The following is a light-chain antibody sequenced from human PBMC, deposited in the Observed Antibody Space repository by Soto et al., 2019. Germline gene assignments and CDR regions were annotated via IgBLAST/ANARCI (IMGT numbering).Light chain of an antibody. Sequence: EIVLTQSPGTLSVSPGKRATLSCRASQSVSNNYLAWYQQKPGQATRLLIYGASSRATGIPDRFSGSVSGTDFTLTISRLEPEDFAVYYCQQYGASHPLSFGGGTKVDIK. CDR3: QQYGASHPLS. CDR1: QSVSNNY. V-gene: IGKV3-20*01. CDR2: GAS. J-gene: IGKJ4*01.